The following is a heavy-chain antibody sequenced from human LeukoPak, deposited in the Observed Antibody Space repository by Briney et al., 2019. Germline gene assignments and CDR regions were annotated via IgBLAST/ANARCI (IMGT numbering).Heavy chain of an antibody. J-gene: IGHJ4*02. CDR3: ARDHAMVY. Sequence: SETLSLTCIVSGGSISSGDYYWSWIRQPPGKGLEWIGYIYYSGSTYYNPSLKSRVTISVDTSKNQFSLKLNSVTAADTAVYYCARDHAMVYWGQGTLVTVSS. D-gene: IGHD5-18*01. V-gene: IGHV4-30-4*08. CDR2: IYYSGST. CDR1: GGSISSGDYY.